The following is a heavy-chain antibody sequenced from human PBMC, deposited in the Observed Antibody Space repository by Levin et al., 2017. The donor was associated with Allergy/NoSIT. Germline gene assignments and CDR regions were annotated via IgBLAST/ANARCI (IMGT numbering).Heavy chain of an antibody. D-gene: IGHD3-9*01. CDR1: GFTFRSYA. CDR3: ARTKYYDILTGVGY. Sequence: GESLKISCEASGFTFRSYAMSWVRQAPGKGLEWVSDISGSGSNTYYADSVKGRFTIFRDNSKNTLYVQMNSLRAEDTAVYYCARTKYYDILTGVGYWGQGTLVTVSS. J-gene: IGHJ4*02. CDR2: ISGSGSNT. V-gene: IGHV3-23*01.